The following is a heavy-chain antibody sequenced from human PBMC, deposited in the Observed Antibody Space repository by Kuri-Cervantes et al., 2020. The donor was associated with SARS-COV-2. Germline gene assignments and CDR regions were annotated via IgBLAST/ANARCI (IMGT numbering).Heavy chain of an antibody. CDR1: GFTFSSYS. D-gene: IGHD3-22*01. CDR3: ARDGGGYYDSSGYYGQLGFDY. Sequence: GESLKISCAASGFTFSSYSMNWVRQAPGKGLEWVSYISSSSSTIYYADSVKGRFTISRDNAKNSLYLQMNSLRDEETAVYYCARDGGGYYDSSGYYGQLGFDYWGQGTLVTVSS. J-gene: IGHJ4*02. V-gene: IGHV3-48*02. CDR2: ISSSSSTI.